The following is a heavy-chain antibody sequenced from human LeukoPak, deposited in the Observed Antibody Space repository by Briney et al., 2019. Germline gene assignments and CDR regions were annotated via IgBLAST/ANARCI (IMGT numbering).Heavy chain of an antibody. CDR3: ARSDSGYDRVVGATQDY. CDR2: MNPNSGNT. Sequence: ASVKVSCKASGYTFTGYYMHWVRQAPGQGLEWMGWMNPNSGNTGYAQKFQGRVTMTRNTSISTAYMELSSLRSEDTAVYYCARSDSGYDRVVGATQDYWGQGTLVTVSS. CDR1: GYTFTGYY. J-gene: IGHJ4*02. V-gene: IGHV1-8*02. D-gene: IGHD5-12*01.